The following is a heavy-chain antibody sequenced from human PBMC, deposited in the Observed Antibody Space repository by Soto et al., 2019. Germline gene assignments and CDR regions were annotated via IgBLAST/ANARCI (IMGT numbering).Heavy chain of an antibody. CDR3: ATSFGSGYRAFDY. V-gene: IGHV1-69*02. J-gene: IGHJ4*02. D-gene: IGHD3-10*01. CDR1: GDTFSFYT. Sequence: SVKVSCKASGDTFSFYTINWVRQAPGLGLEWMGRINPILTMSNYAQKFQGRVTITADKSTNTAYMDLSSLRSEDTAMYYCATSFGSGYRAFDYWGQGAPVTVSS. CDR2: INPILTMS.